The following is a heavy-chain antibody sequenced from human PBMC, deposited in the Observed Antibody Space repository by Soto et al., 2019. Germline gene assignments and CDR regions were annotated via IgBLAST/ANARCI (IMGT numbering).Heavy chain of an antibody. J-gene: IGHJ4*02. D-gene: IGHD6-13*01. CDR3: ARASGIAAVMFDY. V-gene: IGHV4-31*03. Sequence: PSETLSLTCTVSGGSISSGGYYWSWIRQHPGKGLEWIGYIYYSGSTYYNPSLKSRVTISVDTSKNQFSLKLSSVTAADTAVYYCARASGIAAVMFDYWGQGTLVTVSS. CDR2: IYYSGST. CDR1: GGSISSGGYY.